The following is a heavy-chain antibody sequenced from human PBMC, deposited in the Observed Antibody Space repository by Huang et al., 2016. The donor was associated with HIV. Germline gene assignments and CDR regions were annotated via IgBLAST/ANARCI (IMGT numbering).Heavy chain of an antibody. CDR3: TRGVRDFDS. Sequence: QVQLQQSGPGLVKPSQTLSLSCAISGDSVSSERGAWNWISQSPSRGLEWLGRTYYRSKWYTNYATSVRSRITIKSDTSKNQFSLHLNSVTPEDTGVYYCTRGVRDFDSWGQGTLVTVSS. D-gene: IGHD3-3*01. V-gene: IGHV6-1*01. J-gene: IGHJ4*02. CDR1: GDSVSSERGA. CDR2: TYYRSKWYT.